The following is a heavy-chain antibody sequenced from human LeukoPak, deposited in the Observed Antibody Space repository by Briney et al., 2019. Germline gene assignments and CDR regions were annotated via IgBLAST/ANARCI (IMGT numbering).Heavy chain of an antibody. D-gene: IGHD4/OR15-4a*01. J-gene: IGHJ4*02. CDR2: ISGSTGTT. Sequence: RGSLRLSCAASGFTFSTYGMNWVRQAPGKGLEWVSYISGSTGTTYYADSVKGRFTISRDNAKNSLYLQMNSLRDEDTAVYYCARELSPFDYWGQGTLVTVSS. CDR1: GFTFSTYG. CDR3: ARELSPFDY. V-gene: IGHV3-48*02.